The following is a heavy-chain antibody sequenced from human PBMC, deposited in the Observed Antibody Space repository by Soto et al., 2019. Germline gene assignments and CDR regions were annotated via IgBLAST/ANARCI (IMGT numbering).Heavy chain of an antibody. CDR3: ARSYDILTVLNWLGP. CDR1: GYNFRDYY. D-gene: IGHD3-9*01. Sequence: ASVKVSCKASGYNFRDYYMHWVRQAPGQGLEWMGWINPNSGGTNLPQKFQARVAMTRDTSINTVYMELTRLRSDDTAVYYCARSYDILTVLNWLGPRGQGTQVTVSS. V-gene: IGHV1-2*02. CDR2: INPNSGGT. J-gene: IGHJ5*02.